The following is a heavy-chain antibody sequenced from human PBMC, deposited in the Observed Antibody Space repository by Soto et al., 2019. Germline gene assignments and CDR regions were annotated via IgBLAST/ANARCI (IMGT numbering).Heavy chain of an antibody. CDR1: GGSISNYY. J-gene: IGHJ4*02. CDR2: IHHSGDT. D-gene: IGHD2-2*01. CDR3: ARYCASAKCLDY. Sequence: XXTLSLPFTVSGGSISNYYWRWIRQPPGMGLEWIGYIHHSGDTNSDPSLKSRVTISIDTSKNQLSLRLSSVTAADTAVYYCARYCASAKCLDYWGQGTLVTVSS. V-gene: IGHV4-59*01.